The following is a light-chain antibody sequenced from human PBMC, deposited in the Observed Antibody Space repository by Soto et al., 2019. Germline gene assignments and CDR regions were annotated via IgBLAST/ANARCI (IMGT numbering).Light chain of an antibody. J-gene: IGKJ1*01. CDR1: QSVGSSY. CDR3: QQYSSSPET. Sequence: EIVLTQSPGTLSLSPGDRATLSCRASQSVGSSYLAWYRQKGGQSPRLLIYAASTRAAGIPDRFSGGGSGTDFTLTISRLEPEDFAVYYCQQYSSSPETFGQGTKVEIK. CDR2: AAS. V-gene: IGKV3-20*01.